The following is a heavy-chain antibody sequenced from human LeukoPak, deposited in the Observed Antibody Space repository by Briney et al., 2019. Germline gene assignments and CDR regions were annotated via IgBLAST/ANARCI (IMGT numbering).Heavy chain of an antibody. CDR2: TYYRSNWGN. CDR3: ATNGYYCMDV. Sequence: SQTLSLTCAISGDSVSSNSAAWNWIRQSPSRGLEWLGRTYYRSNWGNDYAVSVERRISINPDTSKNQFSLQLNSVAPEDTAVYYCATNGYYCMDVWGKGTTVTVSS. V-gene: IGHV6-1*01. J-gene: IGHJ6*03. D-gene: IGHD2-8*01. CDR1: GDSVSSNSAA.